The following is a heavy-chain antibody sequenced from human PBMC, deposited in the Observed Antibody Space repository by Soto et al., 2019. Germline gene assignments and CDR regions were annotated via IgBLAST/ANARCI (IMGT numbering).Heavy chain of an antibody. D-gene: IGHD3-3*02. CDR2: IHYSGST. Sequence: QVQLQESGPGLVKPSETPSLTCIVSGDSISGYSWSWIRQSPGKGLEWIGYIHYSGSTNYNPSLKTRVTISVDTSKNQFSLSLISVTAADTAVYYCARHEDWAHFFDYWGQGTLVTVSS. J-gene: IGHJ4*02. CDR3: ARHEDWAHFFDY. V-gene: IGHV4-59*08. CDR1: GDSISGYS.